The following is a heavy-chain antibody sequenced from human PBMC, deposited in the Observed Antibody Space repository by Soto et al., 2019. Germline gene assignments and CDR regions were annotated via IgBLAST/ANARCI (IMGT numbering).Heavy chain of an antibody. CDR3: ANRSSSSTFDY. CDR1: GFTFSSYA. CDR2: ISGSDDST. D-gene: IGHD6-6*01. Sequence: EVQLLESGGGLVQPGESLRLSCAASGFTFSSYAMSWVRQAPGKGLEWDSVISGSDDSTYYADSVKGRFTISRDNSKNTLYLQMNSLRAEDTAVYYCANRSSSSTFDYWGQGTLVTVSS. V-gene: IGHV3-23*01. J-gene: IGHJ4*02.